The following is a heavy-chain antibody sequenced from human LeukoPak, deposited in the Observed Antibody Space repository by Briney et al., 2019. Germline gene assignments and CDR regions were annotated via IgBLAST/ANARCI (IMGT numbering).Heavy chain of an antibody. V-gene: IGHV5-51*01. CDR3: ARHRTTVVTRSYWCFDL. Sequence: GESLKISCKGSGYSFTSYWIGWVRQLPGKGLEWMGIIYPGDSDTRYSPSFQGQVTISADKPISTAYLQWSSLKASDTAMYYCARHRTTVVTRSYWCFDLWGRGTLVTVSS. CDR2: IYPGDSDT. D-gene: IGHD4-23*01. CDR1: GYSFTSYW. J-gene: IGHJ2*01.